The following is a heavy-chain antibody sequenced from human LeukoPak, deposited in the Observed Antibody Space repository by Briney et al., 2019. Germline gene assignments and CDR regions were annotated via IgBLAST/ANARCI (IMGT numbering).Heavy chain of an antibody. V-gene: IGHV3-48*01. CDR1: GFNFTSYS. J-gene: IGHJ3*02. D-gene: IGHD7-27*01. Sequence: GGSLRLSCAASGFNFTSYSMNWVRQAPGKGLEWVSYISSGSSAIYYADSVKGRFTISRDNAKNSPHLQMNSLRAEDTAVYYCVGKNDAFDIWGQGTMVTVSS. CDR3: VGKNDAFDI. CDR2: ISSGSSAI.